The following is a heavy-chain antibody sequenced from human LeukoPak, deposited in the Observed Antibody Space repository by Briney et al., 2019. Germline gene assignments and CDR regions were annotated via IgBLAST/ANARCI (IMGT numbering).Heavy chain of an antibody. CDR2: IIPIFGTS. J-gene: IGHJ4*02. CDR3: ASIGIAARLYYFDY. V-gene: IGHV1-69*06. Sequence: GASVKVSCKASGGTFSSYAISWVRQAPGQGLEWMGGIIPIFGTSNYAQKFQGRVTITADKSTSTAYMELSSLRSEDTAVYYCASIGIAARLYYFDYWGQGTLVTVSS. CDR1: GGTFSSYA. D-gene: IGHD6-6*01.